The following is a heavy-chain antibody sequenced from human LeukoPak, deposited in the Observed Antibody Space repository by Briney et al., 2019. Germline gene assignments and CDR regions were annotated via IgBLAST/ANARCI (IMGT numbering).Heavy chain of an antibody. V-gene: IGHV3-30*02. Sequence: GGSLRLSCAASGFTFSSYGMHWVRQAPGKGLEWVAFIRYDGSNKYCADSVKGRFTISRDNSKNTLYLQMNSLRAEDTAVYYCAKAPGRGSYAFDIWGQGTMVTVSS. CDR1: GFTFSSYG. J-gene: IGHJ3*02. D-gene: IGHD3-16*01. CDR2: IRYDGSNK. CDR3: AKAPGRGSYAFDI.